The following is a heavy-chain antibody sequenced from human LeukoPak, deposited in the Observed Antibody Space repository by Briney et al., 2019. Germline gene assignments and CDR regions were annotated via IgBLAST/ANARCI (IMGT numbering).Heavy chain of an antibody. CDR3: AREFRGGYFDY. CDR1: GFTFSSYY. D-gene: IGHD2-21*01. CDR2: SNPSGSST. Sequence: ASVTVSCKASGFTFSSYYMHWVRQAPGQGLEWMGLSNPSGSSTNYAQKFQGRVTMTRDTSTSTVYMELSSLRSEDTAVYYCAREFRGGYFDYWGQGTLVTVSS. J-gene: IGHJ4*02. V-gene: IGHV1-46*01.